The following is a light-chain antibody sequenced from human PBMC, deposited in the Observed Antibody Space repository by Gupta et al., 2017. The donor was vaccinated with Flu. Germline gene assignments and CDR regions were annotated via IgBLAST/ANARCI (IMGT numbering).Light chain of an antibody. CDR3: LQQNRGPKI. CDR2: GAS. CDR1: QGIGND. V-gene: IGKV1-17*01. J-gene: IGKJ2*01. Sequence: DIQMTQSPSSLPASVGDRVTITCRASQGIGNDLDWYQQKPGEAPQRLIFGASNLHSGVPSRFSGSSSGTEFTLTISRLQPEDFATYYCLQQNRGPKIFGQGTKLEVK.